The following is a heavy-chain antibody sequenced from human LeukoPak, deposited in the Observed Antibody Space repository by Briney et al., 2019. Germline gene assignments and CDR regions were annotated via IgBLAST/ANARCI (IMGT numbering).Heavy chain of an antibody. D-gene: IGHD3-9*01. CDR2: IKQDGSEK. CDR1: GFTLSRYW. Sequence: GRCLRLSCAASGFTLSRYWMSWVRQAPRKGRECVAHIKQDGSEKYYIDSVRGRFIISRDNANNSLCLQMNSVRGEGTAIYYCARYALITGSRWLDPWGQGTLVTVSS. CDR3: ARYALITGSRWLDP. J-gene: IGHJ5*02. V-gene: IGHV3-7*01.